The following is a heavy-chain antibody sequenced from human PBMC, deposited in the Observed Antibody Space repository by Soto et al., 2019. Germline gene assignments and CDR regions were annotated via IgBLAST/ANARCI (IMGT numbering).Heavy chain of an antibody. J-gene: IGHJ6*02. CDR1: GGSISSGDYY. V-gene: IGHV4-30-4*01. CDR3: ARVSGHNTGYYSVYFMDV. Sequence: QVQLQESGPGLVKPSQTLSLTCNVSGGSISSGDYYWTWIRQSPGKGLGGIGYIYYTGSTFYSPSLKSRVTISLDTSENHFSLDMNSVTAADTAVYFCARVSGHNTGYYSVYFMDVWGQGTTVTVSS. CDR2: IYYTGST. D-gene: IGHD5-18*01.